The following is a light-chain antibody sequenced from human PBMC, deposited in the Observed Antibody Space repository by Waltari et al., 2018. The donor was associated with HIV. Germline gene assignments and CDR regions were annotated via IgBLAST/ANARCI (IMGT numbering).Light chain of an antibody. CDR2: GAS. J-gene: IGKJ1*01. CDR3: QQVNSYPRT. V-gene: IGKV1-9*01. CDR1: QGVSRN. Sequence: DIQLTQSPSFLSASVGDRVTISCRASQGVSRNLAWYQKKPGRAPKLLIYGASTLQSGVPSRFSGSGSGTKFTLTISSLQPEDFATYYCQQVNSYPRTFGQGTKVEIK.